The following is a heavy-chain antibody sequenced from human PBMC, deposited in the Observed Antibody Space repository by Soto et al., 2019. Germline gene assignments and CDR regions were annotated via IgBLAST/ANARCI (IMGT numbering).Heavy chain of an antibody. CDR3: AREAEMAKSIQYFDY. CDR1: GGTFSSYA. CDR2: IIPIFGTA. J-gene: IGHJ4*02. V-gene: IGHV1-69*13. D-gene: IGHD5-12*01. Sequence: ASVKVSCKASGGTFSSYAISWARQAPGQGLEWMGGIIPIFGTANYAQKFQGRVTITADESTSTAYMELSSLRSEDTAVYYCAREAEMAKSIQYFDYWGQGTLVTVSS.